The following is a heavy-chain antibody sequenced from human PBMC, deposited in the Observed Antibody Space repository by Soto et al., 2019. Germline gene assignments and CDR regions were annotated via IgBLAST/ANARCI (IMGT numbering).Heavy chain of an antibody. Sequence: QLQLQESGPGLVKPSETLSLTCTVSGGSISSSSYYWGWIRQPPGKGLEWIGSIYYSGSTYYNPSLKSRVTISVDTSKNQFSLKLCSVTAADTAVYYCARLGSSQYYYYYYYMDVWGKGTTVTVSS. CDR1: GGSISSSSYY. CDR2: IYYSGST. J-gene: IGHJ6*03. V-gene: IGHV4-39*01. CDR3: ARLGSSQYYYYYYYMDV. D-gene: IGHD6-13*01.